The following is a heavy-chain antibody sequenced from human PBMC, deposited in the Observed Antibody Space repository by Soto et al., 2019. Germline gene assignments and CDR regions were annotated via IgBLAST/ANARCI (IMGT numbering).Heavy chain of an antibody. CDR3: ARDLVGEYSSSVPSGYSSSWYDTLGMDV. CDR2: INPSGGST. V-gene: IGHV1-46*01. CDR1: GYTFTSYY. Sequence: QVQLVQSGAEVKKPGASVKVSCKASGYTFTSYYMHWVRQAPGQGLEWMGIINPSGGSTSYAQKSQGRVTMTRDTSTSTVYMELSSLRSEDTAVYYCARDLVGEYSSSVPSGYSSSWYDTLGMDVWGQGTTVTVSS. D-gene: IGHD6-13*01. J-gene: IGHJ6*02.